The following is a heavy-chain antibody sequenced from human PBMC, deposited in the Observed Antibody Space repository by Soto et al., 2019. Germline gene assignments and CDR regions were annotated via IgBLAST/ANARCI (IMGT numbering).Heavy chain of an antibody. J-gene: IGHJ4*02. CDR2: IDGYSTTT. V-gene: IGHV3-74*01. Sequence: EVQLVESGGGLVQPGGSLRLSCTASGFTFNNKWMHWVRQAPGKGLVWVSRIDGYSTTTNYADSVKGRFTISRDNAKNTVFLNVNSLTDEDTAVYYFARGGAMGVGYWGPGTLVTVSS. D-gene: IGHD1-26*01. CDR1: GFTFNNKW. CDR3: ARGGAMGVGY.